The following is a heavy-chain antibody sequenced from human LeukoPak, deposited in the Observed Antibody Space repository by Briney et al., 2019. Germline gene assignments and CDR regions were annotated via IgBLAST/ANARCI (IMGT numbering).Heavy chain of an antibody. D-gene: IGHD5-12*01. V-gene: IGHV4-4*07. CDR3: ARDLQWLPNWFDP. CDR1: GDSISYFY. J-gene: IGHJ5*02. Sequence: SETLSLTCSVSGDSISYFYWSWIRQAAGKGLEWIGRIYHSGSTYYNPSLKSRVTISVDTSKNQFSLKLSSVTAADTAVYYCARDLQWLPNWFDPWGQGTLVTVSS. CDR2: IYHSGST.